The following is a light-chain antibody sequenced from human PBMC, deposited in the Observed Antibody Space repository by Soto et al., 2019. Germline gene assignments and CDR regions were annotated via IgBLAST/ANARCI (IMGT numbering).Light chain of an antibody. J-gene: IGLJ1*01. V-gene: IGLV2-14*01. Sequence: QSALTQPASVSGTPGQSITISCTGSNSDVGIYDFVSWYQHHPGRAPKLIVSEVSHRPSGVSNRFSGSKSGNTASLCISGLQSEDEADYYCISYTSDDVRYVFGTGTKLTVL. CDR3: ISYTSDDVRYV. CDR1: NSDVGIYDF. CDR2: EVS.